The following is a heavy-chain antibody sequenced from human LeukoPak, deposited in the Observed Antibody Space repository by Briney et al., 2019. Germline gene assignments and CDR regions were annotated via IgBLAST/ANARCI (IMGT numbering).Heavy chain of an antibody. Sequence: PSGTLSLTCAVSGGSISSSNWWSWVRQPPGKGLEWIGEIYHSGSTNYNPSLKSRVTISLDKSKNQFSLKLTSMTAADTAVYYCATDGRYSGYAVRRDWFDPWGQGTLVTVSS. J-gene: IGHJ5*02. V-gene: IGHV4-4*02. D-gene: IGHD5-12*01. CDR3: ATDGRYSGYAVRRDWFDP. CDR2: IYHSGST. CDR1: GGSISSSNW.